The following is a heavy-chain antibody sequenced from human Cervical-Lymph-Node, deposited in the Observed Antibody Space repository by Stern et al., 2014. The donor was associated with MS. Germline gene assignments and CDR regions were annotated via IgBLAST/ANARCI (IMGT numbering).Heavy chain of an antibody. CDR3: AREVAGHRLGMMDV. Sequence: QVQLVQSGAGVNKPGASLTVSCTASGDTSMTYYIHWVRQAPGQGLESMAIINPLRGSTNLAQKFQGRVTMTRDTSTSTVYMELSSLRSEDTAVYYCAREVAGHRLGMMDVWGQGTTVTVSS. J-gene: IGHJ6*02. CDR2: INPLRGST. CDR1: GDTSMTYY. D-gene: IGHD6-19*01. V-gene: IGHV1-46*01.